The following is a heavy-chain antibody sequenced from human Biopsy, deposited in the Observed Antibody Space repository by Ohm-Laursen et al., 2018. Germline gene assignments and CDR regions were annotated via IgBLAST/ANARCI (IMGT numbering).Heavy chain of an antibody. CDR2: ITSSTSST. Sequence: SLRLSCSDSGFTFNVYRIVWVRQAPGKGLEWVSSITSSTSSTYYADSVKGRVTISRDNANNSVSLQMNNLRVDDTAVYYCARWYGDLFYYYNGMDVWGQGTTVTVSS. CDR1: GFTFNVYR. CDR3: ARWYGDLFYYYNGMDV. V-gene: IGHV3-21*01. J-gene: IGHJ6*02. D-gene: IGHD3-10*01.